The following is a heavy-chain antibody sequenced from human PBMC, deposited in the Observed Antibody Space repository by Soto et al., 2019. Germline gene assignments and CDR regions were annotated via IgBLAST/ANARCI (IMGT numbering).Heavy chain of an antibody. V-gene: IGHV3-23*01. CDR3: AKDLRFGRINDDYPDP. CDR1: GFTFSSSS. J-gene: IGHJ5*02. CDR2: TTASGYTA. D-gene: IGHD4-17*01. Sequence: PGGSLRLTCAASGFTFSSSSISWVRQAPWKGLEWVSATTASGYTADYADSVKGRFTISRDNSKNTLYLQMNSLSADDTATYYCAKDLRFGRINDDYPDPWGQRTLVTLSS.